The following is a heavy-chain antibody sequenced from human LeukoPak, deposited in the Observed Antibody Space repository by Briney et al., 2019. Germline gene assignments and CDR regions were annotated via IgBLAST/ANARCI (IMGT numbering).Heavy chain of an antibody. CDR2: LTHSKST. V-gene: IGHV4-34*01. D-gene: IGHD6-6*01. CDR3: ARVREKRPAFGPVYSISSGVDY. J-gene: IGHJ4*02. CDR1: GGPFSGYY. Sequence: PSETLSLTRAVYGGPFSGYYWRGTPHPPGEAREWSGELTHSKSTNYNPSLKSRVTISVDTSKTQFSLKLSSVTAADTAVYYCARVREKRPAFGPVYSISSGVDYWGQGTLVTVSS.